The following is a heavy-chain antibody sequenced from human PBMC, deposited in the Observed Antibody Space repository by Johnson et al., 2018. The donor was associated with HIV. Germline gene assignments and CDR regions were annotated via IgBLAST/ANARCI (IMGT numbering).Heavy chain of an antibody. J-gene: IGHJ3*02. Sequence: MQLVESGGGLVQPGGSLRLSCAASGFTFSSYDMHWVRQATGKGLEWVSAIGTAGDTYYPGSVKGRFTISRENAKNSLYLQMNSLRAGDTAVYYCARGDYGGNLVALYIWGQGTMVTVSS. CDR3: ARGDYGGNLVALYI. CDR1: GFTFSSYD. D-gene: IGHD4-23*01. V-gene: IGHV3-13*01. CDR2: IGTAGDT.